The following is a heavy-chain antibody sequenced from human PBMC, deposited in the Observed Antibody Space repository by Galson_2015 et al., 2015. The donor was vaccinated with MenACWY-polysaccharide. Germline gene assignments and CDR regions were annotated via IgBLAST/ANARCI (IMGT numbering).Heavy chain of an antibody. CDR2: IIPILGNP. CDR1: GGTFNSYN. V-gene: IGHV1-69*08. Sequence: SVKVSCKASGGTFNSYNIYWVRQAPGQGLEWMGRIIPILGNPNYAQKFQSRVTITADKSSNTVYMELSSLRSEDTAIYYCARDKGILQLDVFDIWGQGTLVTVSS. J-gene: IGHJ3*02. CDR3: ARDKGILQLDVFDI. D-gene: IGHD4-11*01.